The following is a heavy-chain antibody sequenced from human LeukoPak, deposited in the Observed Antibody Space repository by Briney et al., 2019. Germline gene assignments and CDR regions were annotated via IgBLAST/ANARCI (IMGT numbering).Heavy chain of an antibody. CDR2: IYIDGTT. V-gene: IGHV3-53*01. D-gene: IGHD6-13*01. CDR1: GLTVTSNY. CDR3: ARSAAAEDY. Sequence: PGGSLRLSWAASGLTVTSNYMSWVSQAPGKGLEYVSVIYIDGTTYYAESVKGRFTISRDNSKNTLYLQMNSLRVEDTAVYYCARSAAAEDYWGQGTLVTVSS. J-gene: IGHJ4*02.